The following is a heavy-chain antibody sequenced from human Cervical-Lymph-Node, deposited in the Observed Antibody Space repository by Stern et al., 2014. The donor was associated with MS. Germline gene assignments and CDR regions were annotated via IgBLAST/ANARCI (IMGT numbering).Heavy chain of an antibody. V-gene: IGHV2-70*04. CDR1: GFSLSTSGMR. J-gene: IGHJ4*02. Sequence: ESGPALVKPTQTLTLTCTFSGFSLSTSGMRVIWIRQPPGMALEWLACLDWDDDKFYSTSLNTRLTISKDTSKNQVVLTMTNMDPVDTATYYCARSPPYYEFWNDYYYFDYWGQGTLVAVSS. CDR2: LDWDDDK. D-gene: IGHD3-3*01. CDR3: ARSPPYYEFWNDYYYFDY.